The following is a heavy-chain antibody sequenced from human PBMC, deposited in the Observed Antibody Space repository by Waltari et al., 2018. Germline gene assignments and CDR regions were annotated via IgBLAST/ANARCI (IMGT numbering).Heavy chain of an antibody. D-gene: IGHD2-2*03. V-gene: IGHV4-38-2*01. J-gene: IGHJ4*02. CDR2: VYHDGTT. CDR1: GYAVNSGFY. CDR3: SRQVLGYCTSAACRRLES. Sequence: QVQLLESGPGLVKSSETLSLSCDVSGYAVNSGFYWGWIRQAPGEGLEWVATVYHDGTTFYSPSLKSRLSVSMDTSKNQISLTLKSVTVADTAVYYCSRQVLGYCTSAACRRLESWGQGTLVTVSS.